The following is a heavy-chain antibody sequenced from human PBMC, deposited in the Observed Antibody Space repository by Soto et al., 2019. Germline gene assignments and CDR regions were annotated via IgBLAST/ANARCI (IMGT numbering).Heavy chain of an antibody. D-gene: IGHD6-6*01. V-gene: IGHV3-74*01. CDR1: GFTFSRHW. CDR2: IGPDGSRT. Sequence: GGSLRLSCAASGFTFSRHWMHWVRQAPGKGLSWVSHIGPDGSRTRDADSVMGRFIIPRDNSKNTLYLQMNSLRAEDTAVYYCAKTASSIAEYYFDYWGQGTLVTVSS. J-gene: IGHJ4*02. CDR3: AKTASSIAEYYFDY.